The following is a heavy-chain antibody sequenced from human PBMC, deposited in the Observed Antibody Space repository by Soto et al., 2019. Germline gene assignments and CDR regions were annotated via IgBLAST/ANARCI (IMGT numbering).Heavy chain of an antibody. V-gene: IGHV4-31*03. CDR3: ARDSYYYDSSGYSTHWFDP. CDR1: GGSISSGGYY. CDR2: IYYSGST. D-gene: IGHD3-22*01. J-gene: IGHJ5*02. Sequence: SETLSLTCTVSGGSISSGGYYWSWIRQHPGKGLEWIGYIYYSGSTYYNPSLKSRVTISVDTSKNQFSLKLSSVTAADTAVYYCARDSYYYDSSGYSTHWFDPWGQGTLVTVSS.